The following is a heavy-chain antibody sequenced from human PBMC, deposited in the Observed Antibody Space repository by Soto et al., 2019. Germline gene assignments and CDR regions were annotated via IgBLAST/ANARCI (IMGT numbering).Heavy chain of an antibody. D-gene: IGHD2-2*01. Sequence: QDGGSLRLCCAASGFTFSSYAMHWVYKAPGKGLEWVAVISYDGSNKYYADSVKGRFTISRDNSKNTLYLQMNSLRAEDTAVYYCARGESIVIVPAANDFWGQGTLVTVSS. CDR2: ISYDGSNK. CDR1: GFTFSSYA. V-gene: IGHV3-30-3*01. J-gene: IGHJ4*02. CDR3: ARGESIVIVPAANDF.